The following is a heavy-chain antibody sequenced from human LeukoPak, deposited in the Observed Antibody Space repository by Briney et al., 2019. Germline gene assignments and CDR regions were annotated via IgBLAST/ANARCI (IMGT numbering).Heavy chain of an antibody. CDR3: AELGITMIGGV. Sequence: PGGSLRLSCAASGFTFSSYAMHWVRQAPGKGLEWVAVISYDGTNKYYADSVKGRFTISRDNSKKTLYLQMNSLRAEDTAVYYCAELGITMIGGVWGKGTTVTISS. D-gene: IGHD3-10*02. CDR1: GFTFSSYA. CDR2: ISYDGTNK. J-gene: IGHJ6*04. V-gene: IGHV3-30*04.